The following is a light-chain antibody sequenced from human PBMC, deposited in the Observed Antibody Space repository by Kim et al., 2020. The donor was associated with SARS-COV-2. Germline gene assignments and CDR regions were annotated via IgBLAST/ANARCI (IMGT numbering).Light chain of an antibody. V-gene: IGLV2-8*01. CDR3: SSYAGSNIVV. Sequence: GQSITISCTGSSSDIGGYNYVSWYQQHPGKAPKLMIYEVSERPSGVPDRFSGSKSGNTASLTVSGLQAEGEAGYYCSSYAGSNIVVFGGGTQLTVL. CDR2: EVS. J-gene: IGLJ2*01. CDR1: SSDIGGYNY.